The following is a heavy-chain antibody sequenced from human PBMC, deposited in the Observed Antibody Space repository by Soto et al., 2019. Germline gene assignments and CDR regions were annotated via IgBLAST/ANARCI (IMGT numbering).Heavy chain of an antibody. V-gene: IGHV1-69*06. CDR1: EDTFRNYA. D-gene: IGHD3-22*01. CDR2: IIPIFGTA. Sequence: QVELVQSGAEVKKPGSSVKVSCQASEDTFRNYAISWVRQAPGQGLEGMGGIIPIFGTANYAQKFRGRVRITADTSANTVYLELSSLRSEDTAVYYCASTKYDSSAYYYWYLGLWGRGTLVTVSS. CDR3: ASTKYDSSAYYYWYLGL. J-gene: IGHJ2*01.